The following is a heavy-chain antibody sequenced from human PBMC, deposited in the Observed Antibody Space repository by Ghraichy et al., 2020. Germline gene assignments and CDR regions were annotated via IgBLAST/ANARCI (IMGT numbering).Heavy chain of an antibody. CDR2: INGNGGST. CDR3: ARDRGLAARSINTPMDV. D-gene: IGHD6-6*01. Sequence: GGSLRLSCAASGFTFEDHGMSWVRQAPGKGLEWVSGINGNGGSTGYADSVKGRFTISRDNAKNSLYLQMNSLRAEDTALYRCARDRGLAARSINTPMDVWGQGTTVTVSS. CDR1: GFTFEDHG. J-gene: IGHJ6*02. V-gene: IGHV3-20*01.